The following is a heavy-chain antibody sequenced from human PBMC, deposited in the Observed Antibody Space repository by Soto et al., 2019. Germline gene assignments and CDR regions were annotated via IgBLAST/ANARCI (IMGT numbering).Heavy chain of an antibody. CDR3: ARDRWWLVH. CDR2: IKQDGGEK. CDR1: GFTFSGYW. V-gene: IGHV3-7*01. Sequence: EVQLVESGGGLVQPGGSLRLPCAAPGFTFSGYWMNWVRQAPGKGLEWVANIKQDGGEKYYVDSVKGRFTISRDNAKNSLYLQMNSLRAEDTAVYYCARDRWWLVHWGQGTLVTVSS. D-gene: IGHD6-19*01. J-gene: IGHJ4*02.